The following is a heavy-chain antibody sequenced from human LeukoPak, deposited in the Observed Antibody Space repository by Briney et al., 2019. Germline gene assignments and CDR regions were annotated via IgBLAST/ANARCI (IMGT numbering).Heavy chain of an antibody. D-gene: IGHD2-2*01. CDR1: GFTFSSYA. CDR3: AKHAVVPAAPASFYYMDV. J-gene: IGHJ6*03. V-gene: IGHV3-23*01. Sequence: GGSLRLSCATSGFTFSSYAMSWVRQAPGKGLEWVSAISGSGGSTYYADSVKGRFTISRDNSKNTLYLQMNSLRAEDTAVYYCAKHAVVPAAPASFYYMDVWGKGTTVTVSS. CDR2: ISGSGGST.